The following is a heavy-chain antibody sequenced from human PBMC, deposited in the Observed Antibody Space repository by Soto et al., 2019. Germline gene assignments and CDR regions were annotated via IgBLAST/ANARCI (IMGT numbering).Heavy chain of an antibody. CDR3: ARGPGYAGSIDF. CDR2: SILPFGPP. V-gene: IGHV1-69*13. CDR1: GGTLSNHA. D-gene: IGHD5-12*01. Sequence: QVRLVQSGAEVKKPGSSVKVSCKASGGTLSNHAINWVRQAPGRGPEWVGVSILPFGPPNYAQKFQGGVTIIADESMTTAYTELNGLRSEDTAVYSCARGPGYAGSIDFWGQGSLVTVSS. J-gene: IGHJ4*02.